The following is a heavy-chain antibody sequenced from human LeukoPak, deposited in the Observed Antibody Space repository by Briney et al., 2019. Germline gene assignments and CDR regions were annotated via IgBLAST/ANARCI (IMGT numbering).Heavy chain of an antibody. J-gene: IGHJ4*02. D-gene: IGHD4-17*01. CDR3: ARGRDYVCDY. V-gene: IGHV4-34*01. CDR2: INHSGST. CDR1: GGSFSGYY. Sequence: SETLTLTCAVYGGSFSGYYWSWIGQPPGKELEWIGEINHSGSTNYNPSLKSRVTISVDTSKNQFSLKLSSVTAADTAVYYCARGRDYVCDYWGQGTLVTVSS.